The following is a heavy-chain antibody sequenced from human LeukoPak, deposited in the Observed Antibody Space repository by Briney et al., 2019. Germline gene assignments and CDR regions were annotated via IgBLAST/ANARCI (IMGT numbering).Heavy chain of an antibody. CDR2: IYYSGST. J-gene: IGHJ5*02. CDR1: GGSISSYY. D-gene: IGHD3-3*01. V-gene: IGHV4-59*01. Sequence: SETLSLTCTVSGGSISSYYWSWIRQPPGKGLEWIGYIYYSGSTNYNPSLKSRVTISVDTSKNQFSLKLSSVTAADTAVYYCARDSRFSDFLRCYYSGGWFDPWGQGTLVTVSS. CDR3: ARDSRFSDFLRCYYSGGWFDP.